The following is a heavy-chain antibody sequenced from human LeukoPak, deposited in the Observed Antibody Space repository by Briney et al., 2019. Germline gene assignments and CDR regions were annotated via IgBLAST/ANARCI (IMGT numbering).Heavy chain of an antibody. CDR1: GFTFSNYE. Sequence: GGSLRLSCAASGFTFSNYEMNWVRQAPGKGLEWVSYISSSGGTIYYADSVKGRFTISRDNAKNSLYLQMNSRRAEDTAVYYCARGYTYGYDYWGQGTLLTVSS. CDR2: ISSSGGTI. V-gene: IGHV3-48*03. D-gene: IGHD5-18*01. CDR3: ARGYTYGYDY. J-gene: IGHJ4*02.